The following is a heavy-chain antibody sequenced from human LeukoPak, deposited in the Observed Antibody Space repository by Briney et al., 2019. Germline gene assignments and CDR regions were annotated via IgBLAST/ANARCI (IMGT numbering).Heavy chain of an antibody. V-gene: IGHV3-21*01. J-gene: IGHJ4*02. D-gene: IGHD6-19*01. CDR2: INPATDI. CDR3: ARDNSGWSRDY. CDR1: GFTFSSYS. Sequence: GGSLRLSCAASGFTFSSYSVSWLRQAPGKGLEWASTINPATDIFYADSVKGRFTISRDNARDSLFLQMNSLRVEDTAIYYCARDNSGWSRDYWGQGTLVTVSS.